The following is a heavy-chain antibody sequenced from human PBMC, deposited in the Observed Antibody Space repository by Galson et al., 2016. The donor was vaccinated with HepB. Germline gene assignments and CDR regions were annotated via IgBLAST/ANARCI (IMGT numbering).Heavy chain of an antibody. V-gene: IGHV4-31*03. CDR1: GGSISIGIYY. D-gene: IGHD2-21*01. CDR2: IYYSGST. Sequence: TLSLTCSVSGGSISIGIYYWTWIRQHPGKGLEWIGYIYYSGSTYYNPSLKSRVTISRDTSKNHFSLELSSVTAADTAFYYCARVADVDYYHYYMDVWGKGTTVTVSS. CDR3: ARVADVDYYHYYMDV. J-gene: IGHJ6*03.